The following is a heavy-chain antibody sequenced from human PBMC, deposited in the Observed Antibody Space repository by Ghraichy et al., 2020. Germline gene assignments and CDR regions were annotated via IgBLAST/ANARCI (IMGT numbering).Heavy chain of an antibody. Sequence: LSLTCAASGFTFSSYGMHWVRQAPGKGLEWVAVISYDGSNKYYADSVKGRFTISRDNSKNTLYLQMNSLRAEDTAVYYCAKDPEQWLVLGWFDPWGQGTLVTVSS. CDR1: GFTFSSYG. CDR3: AKDPEQWLVLGWFDP. D-gene: IGHD6-19*01. J-gene: IGHJ5*02. CDR2: ISYDGSNK. V-gene: IGHV3-30*18.